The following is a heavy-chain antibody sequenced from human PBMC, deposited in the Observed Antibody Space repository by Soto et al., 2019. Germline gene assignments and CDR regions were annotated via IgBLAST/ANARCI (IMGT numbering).Heavy chain of an antibody. D-gene: IGHD3-9*01. V-gene: IGHV1-69*02. CDR3: ARAPYDILTGYYRGIDY. Sequence: QVQLVQSGAEVKKPGSSVKVSCKASGGTFSSYTISWVRQAPGQGLEWMGRIIPILGIANYAQKFQGRVTISADKATSTAYMELSSLRSEDTDVYYCARAPYDILTGYYRGIDYWGQGTLVTVSS. CDR1: GGTFSSYT. CDR2: IIPILGIA. J-gene: IGHJ4*02.